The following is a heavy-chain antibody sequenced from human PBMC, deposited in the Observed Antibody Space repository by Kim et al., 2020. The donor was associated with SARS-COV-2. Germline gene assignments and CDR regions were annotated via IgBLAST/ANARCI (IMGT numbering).Heavy chain of an antibody. V-gene: IGHV1-58*02. D-gene: IGHD3-10*01. CDR1: GFTFTSSA. CDR3: AALAFLYYYGSGSKPNYFDY. Sequence: SVKVSCKASGFTFTSSAMQWVRQARGQRLEWIGWIVVGSGNTNYAQKFQERVTITRDMSTSTAYMELSSLRSEDTAVYYCAALAFLYYYGSGSKPNYFDYWGQGTLVTVSS. CDR2: IVVGSGNT. J-gene: IGHJ4*02.